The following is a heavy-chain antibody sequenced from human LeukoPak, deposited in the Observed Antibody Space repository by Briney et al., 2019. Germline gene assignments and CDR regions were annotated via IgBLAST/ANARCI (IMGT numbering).Heavy chain of an antibody. CDR1: GYTFTSYA. CDR3: ARSQPSGGYYYYGMDV. Sequence: ASVKVSCKASGYTFTSYAMHWVRQAPGQRLECMGCINAGNGNTKYSQRFQGRVTITRDTSASTAYMELSSLRSEDTAVYYCARSQPSGGYYYYGMDVWGKGTTVTVSS. D-gene: IGHD6-25*01. CDR2: INAGNGNT. V-gene: IGHV1-3*01. J-gene: IGHJ6*04.